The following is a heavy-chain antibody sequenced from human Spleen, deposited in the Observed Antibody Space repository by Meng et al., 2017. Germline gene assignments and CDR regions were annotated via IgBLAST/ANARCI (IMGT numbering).Heavy chain of an antibody. D-gene: IGHD6-19*01. CDR3: ARVGAVAGTG. J-gene: IGHJ4*02. Sequence: QLQLQESGPGLVKPSAPLSRTCTVSGGSISSSSYYWGWIRQPPGKGLEWIGSIYYSGSTYYNPSLKSRVTISVATSKNQFSLKLSSVTAADTAVYYCARVGAVAGTGWGQGTLVTVSS. CDR1: GGSISSSSYY. CDR2: IYYSGST. V-gene: IGHV4-39*07.